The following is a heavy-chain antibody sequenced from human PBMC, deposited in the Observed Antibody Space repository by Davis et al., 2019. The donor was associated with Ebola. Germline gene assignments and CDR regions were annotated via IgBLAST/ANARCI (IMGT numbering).Heavy chain of an antibody. CDR2: ISSSSSYI. CDR1: GFTFSRYS. J-gene: IGHJ3*02. CDR3: ARDYYDNSGDGFDI. Sequence: GESLKISCAASGFTFSRYSMNWVRQAPGKGLEWVSSISSSSSYIYYADSVKGRFTISRDNAKKSLYLQLNSLRADDTAMYYCARDYYDNSGDGFDIWGQGTMVTVSS. V-gene: IGHV3-21*01. D-gene: IGHD3-22*01.